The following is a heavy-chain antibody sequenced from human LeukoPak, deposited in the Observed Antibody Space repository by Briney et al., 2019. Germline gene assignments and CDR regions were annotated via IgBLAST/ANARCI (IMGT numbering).Heavy chain of an antibody. Sequence: SCKASGYTFTSYYMHWVRQAPGKGLEWVAVISYDGNNKYYADSVKGRFTISRDNSKNTLYLQMNSLRAEDTSVYYCATIMHYWGQGTLVTVSS. J-gene: IGHJ4*02. CDR2: ISYDGNNK. D-gene: IGHD3-16*01. CDR3: ATIMHY. V-gene: IGHV3-30-3*01. CDR1: GYTFTSYY.